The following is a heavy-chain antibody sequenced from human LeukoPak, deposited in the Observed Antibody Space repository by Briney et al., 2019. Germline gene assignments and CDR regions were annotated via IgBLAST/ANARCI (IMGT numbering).Heavy chain of an antibody. V-gene: IGHV3-74*01. D-gene: IGHD3-10*01. CDR1: GFTFSSHW. CDR2: ISSDGTNT. CDR3: TRGPPDGSGNYYPGDF. J-gene: IGHJ4*02. Sequence: PGGSLRLSCAASGFTFSSHWMHWVRQAPGKGLVWVSRISSDGTNTNYADSVKGRFTISRDNAKNTLYLQMNSLRVEDTAVYYCTRGPPDGSGNYYPGDFWGQGPLVTVSS.